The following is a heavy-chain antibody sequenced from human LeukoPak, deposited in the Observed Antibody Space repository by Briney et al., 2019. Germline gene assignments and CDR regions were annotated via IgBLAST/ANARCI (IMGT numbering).Heavy chain of an antibody. CDR2: ISYSGST. V-gene: IGHV4-59*01. D-gene: IGHD3-10*01. J-gene: IGHJ4*02. CDR1: GGSITSYY. CDR3: ARDGRSGSLFAY. Sequence: SETLSLTCTVSGGSITSYYWSWIRQPPGKGLEWVGYISYSGSTNYNPSLKSRVTISVDTSKNQFSLKLSSVTAADTAIYYCARDGRSGSLFAYWGQGTLVTASS.